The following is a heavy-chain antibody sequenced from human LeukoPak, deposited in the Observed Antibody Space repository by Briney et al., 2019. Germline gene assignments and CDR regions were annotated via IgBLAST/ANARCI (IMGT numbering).Heavy chain of an antibody. Sequence: GGSLRLTCVASGFSLSGYWMYWVRQAPGKGLMYISRNNGDGSTTNYADVVKGRFTMSRDNVKNTLYLQMNSLRVEDTAVYYCARDPRNVGLAPWGQGTLVTVSS. V-gene: IGHV3-74*01. J-gene: IGHJ5*02. CDR3: ARDPRNVGLAP. D-gene: IGHD2-15*01. CDR2: NNGDGSTT. CDR1: GFSLSGYW.